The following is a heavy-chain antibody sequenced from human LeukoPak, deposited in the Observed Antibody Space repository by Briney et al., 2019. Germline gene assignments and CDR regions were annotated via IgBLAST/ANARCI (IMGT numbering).Heavy chain of an antibody. Sequence: SVKVSCKAAGGTFSSYAISWVRQAPGQGLEWMGGIIPIFGTANYAQKFQGRVTITADESTSTAYMELSSLRSEDTAVYYCARSYYGSGSYYKFWGQGTLVTVSS. CDR3: ARSYYGSGSYYKF. D-gene: IGHD3-10*01. CDR1: GGTFSSYA. CDR2: IIPIFGTA. J-gene: IGHJ4*02. V-gene: IGHV1-69*13.